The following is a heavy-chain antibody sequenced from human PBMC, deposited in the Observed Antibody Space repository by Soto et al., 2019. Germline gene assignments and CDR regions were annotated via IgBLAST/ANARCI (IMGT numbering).Heavy chain of an antibody. V-gene: IGHV3-21*01. D-gene: IGHD4-17*01. Sequence: EVQLVESGGGLVKPGGSLRLSCAASGFTFSSYSMNWVRQAPGKGLEWVSSISSSSSYIYYADSVKGRFTISRDNAKNSLYLQMNSLRAEDTAVYYCARDRSTTVTITPLEFDPWGQGTLVTVSS. CDR1: GFTFSSYS. CDR3: ARDRSTTVTITPLEFDP. CDR2: ISSSSSYI. J-gene: IGHJ5*02.